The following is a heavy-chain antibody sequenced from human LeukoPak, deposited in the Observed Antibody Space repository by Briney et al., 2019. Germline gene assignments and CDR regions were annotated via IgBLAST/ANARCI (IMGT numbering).Heavy chain of an antibody. Sequence: SQTLSLTCAISGDSVSSNSVTWNWTRQSPSRGLEWLGRTYYRSTWYNDYAVSVRGRITVNPDTSKNQFSLHLNSVTPEDTAVYYCARRLTQYDCFDPWGQGILITVSS. J-gene: IGHJ5*02. CDR1: GDSVSSNSVT. CDR2: TYYRSTWYN. D-gene: IGHD2-2*01. CDR3: ARRLTQYDCFDP. V-gene: IGHV6-1*01.